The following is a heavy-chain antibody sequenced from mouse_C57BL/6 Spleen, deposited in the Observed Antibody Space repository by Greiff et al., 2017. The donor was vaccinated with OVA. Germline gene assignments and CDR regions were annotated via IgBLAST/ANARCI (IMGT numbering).Heavy chain of an antibody. CDR1: GYTFTSYW. J-gene: IGHJ3*01. CDR3: ARYDYDGNWFAY. CDR2: IDPSDSET. Sequence: VQLQQPGAELVRPGSSVKLSCKASGYTFTSYWMHWVKQRPIQGLEWIGNIDPSDSETHYNQKFKDKATLTVDKSSSTAYMQRSSLTSEDSAVYYCARYDYDGNWFAYWGQGTLVTVSA. D-gene: IGHD2-4*01. V-gene: IGHV1-52*01.